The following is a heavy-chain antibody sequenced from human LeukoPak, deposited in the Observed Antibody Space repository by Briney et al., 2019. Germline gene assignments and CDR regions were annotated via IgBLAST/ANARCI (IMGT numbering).Heavy chain of an antibody. CDR3: ARAAYSGSYFDY. Sequence: GASVKVSCKASGYTFTSYDINWVRQATGQGLEWMGWINPNSGGTNYAQKFQGRVTMTRDTSISTAYMELSRLRSDDTAVYYCARAAYSGSYFDYWGQGTLVTVSS. V-gene: IGHV1-2*02. D-gene: IGHD1-26*01. J-gene: IGHJ4*02. CDR2: INPNSGGT. CDR1: GYTFTSYD.